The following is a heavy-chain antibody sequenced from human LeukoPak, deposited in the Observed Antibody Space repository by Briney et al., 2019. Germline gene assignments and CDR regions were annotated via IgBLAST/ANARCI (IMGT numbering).Heavy chain of an antibody. CDR1: GFTFSSYG. CDR3: AKDLFFYDSSGYYSDY. CDR2: IWYDGSNK. Sequence: PGGSLRLSCAAAGFTFSSYGMHWVRQAPGKGLEWVAVIWYDGSNKYYADSVKGRFTISRDNSKNTLYLQMNSLRAEDTAVYYCAKDLFFYDSSGYYSDYWGQGTLVTVSS. D-gene: IGHD3-22*01. V-gene: IGHV3-33*06. J-gene: IGHJ4*02.